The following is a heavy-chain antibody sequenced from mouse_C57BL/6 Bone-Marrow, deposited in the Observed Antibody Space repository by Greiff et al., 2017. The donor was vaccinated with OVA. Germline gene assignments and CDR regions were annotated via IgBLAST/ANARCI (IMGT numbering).Heavy chain of an antibody. CDR3: ARITTVVAPRWYFDG. V-gene: IGHV2-9-1*01. Sequence: VQGVESGPGLVAPSQSLSITCTVSGFSLTSYAISWVRQPPGKGLEWLGVIWTGGGTNYNSALKSRLSISKDNSKSQVFLKMNSLQTDDTARYYCARITTVVAPRWYFDGWGTGTTVTVSS. D-gene: IGHD1-1*01. CDR1: GFSLTSYA. J-gene: IGHJ1*03. CDR2: IWTGGGT.